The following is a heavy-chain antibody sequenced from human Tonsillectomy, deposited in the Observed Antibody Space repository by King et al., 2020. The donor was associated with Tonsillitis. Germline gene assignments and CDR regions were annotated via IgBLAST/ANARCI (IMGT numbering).Heavy chain of an antibody. Sequence: VQLVESGGGLVKPGGSLRLSCTASGFSVTNAWMTWVRQAPEKGLEWVGRIKSTIDGGTTDYAAPVKGRFTISRDDSKNTLYLQMNSLKSDDTAVYFCTPKPGAAGGTPLSDYGLDVWGHGTTVTVSS. CDR2: IKSTIDGGTT. D-gene: IGHD6-13*01. CDR1: GFSVTNAW. J-gene: IGHJ6*02. V-gene: IGHV3-15*01. CDR3: TPKPGAAGGTPLSDYGLDV.